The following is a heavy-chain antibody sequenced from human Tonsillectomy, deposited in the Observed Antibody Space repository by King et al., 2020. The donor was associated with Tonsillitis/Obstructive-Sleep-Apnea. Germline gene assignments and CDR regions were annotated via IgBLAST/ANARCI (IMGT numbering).Heavy chain of an antibody. J-gene: IGHJ6*04. CDR2: IALNDGDT. CDR1: GYTFTDYY. Sequence: QVQLVESGAEVKKPGASVKVSCKASGYTFTDYYMHWVRQAPGQGLEWMGRIALNDGDTDYEEKFQVRVTMTRETSTSTAYMELSGLRSDDTAEYYCTRDFWSGYLRGYYLDVWGKGTTVTVSS. CDR3: TRDFWSGYLRGYYLDV. D-gene: IGHD3-3*01. V-gene: IGHV1-2*06.